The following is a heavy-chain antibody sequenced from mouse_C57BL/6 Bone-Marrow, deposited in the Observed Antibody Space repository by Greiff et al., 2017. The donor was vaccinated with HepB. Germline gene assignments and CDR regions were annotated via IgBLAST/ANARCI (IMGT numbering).Heavy chain of an antibody. CDR1: GYTFTSYW. CDR3: TTTVVALRDFDV. J-gene: IGHJ1*03. Sequence: EVQLQQSGTVLARPGASVKMSCKTSGYTFTSYWMHWVKQRPGQGLEWIGAIYPGNSDTSYNQKFKGKAKLTAVTSASTAYMELSSLTNEDSAVYYCTTTVVALRDFDVWGTGTTVTVSS. V-gene: IGHV1-5*01. CDR2: IYPGNSDT. D-gene: IGHD1-1*01.